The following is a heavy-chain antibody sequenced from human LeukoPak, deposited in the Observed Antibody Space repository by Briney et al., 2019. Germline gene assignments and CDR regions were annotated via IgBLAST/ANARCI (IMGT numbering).Heavy chain of an antibody. J-gene: IGHJ4*02. V-gene: IGHV4-4*07. CDR1: GGSISSYY. Sequence: SETLSLTCTVSGGSISSYYWSWIRQPAGKGLEWIGRIYTSGSTNYNPSLKSRVTMSVDTSKNQFSLKLSSVTAADTAVYYCARSGGSDYDFWSGYWYYFDYWGLGTLVTVSS. CDR3: ARSGGSDYDFWSGYWYYFDY. CDR2: IYTSGST. D-gene: IGHD3-3*01.